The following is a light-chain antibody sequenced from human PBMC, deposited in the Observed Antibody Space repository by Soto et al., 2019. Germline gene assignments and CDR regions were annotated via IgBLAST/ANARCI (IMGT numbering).Light chain of an antibody. Sequence: ELLLTQSPGTLSLSPGERANLSCRASQSVSSSYLAWYQQKPGQAPRLLIYGASSRATGIPDRFSGSGSGTDFTLTISRLEPEDFAVYYCQQYGSSPWTFGQGTKVDIK. J-gene: IGKJ1*01. CDR3: QQYGSSPWT. CDR2: GAS. CDR1: QSVSSSY. V-gene: IGKV3-20*01.